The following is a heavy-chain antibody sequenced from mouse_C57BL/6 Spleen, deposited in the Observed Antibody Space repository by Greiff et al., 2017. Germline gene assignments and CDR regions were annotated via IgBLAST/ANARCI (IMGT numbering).Heavy chain of an antibody. CDR1: GYSITSGYY. D-gene: IGHD2-2*01. Sequence: EVQRVESGPGLVKPSQSLSLTCSVTGYSITSGYYWNWIRQFPGNKLEWMGYISYDGSNNYNPSLKNRISITRDTSKNQFFLKLNSVTTEDTATYYCARYGYDADYFDYWGQGTTLTVSS. J-gene: IGHJ2*01. CDR2: ISYDGSN. CDR3: ARYGYDADYFDY. V-gene: IGHV3-6*01.